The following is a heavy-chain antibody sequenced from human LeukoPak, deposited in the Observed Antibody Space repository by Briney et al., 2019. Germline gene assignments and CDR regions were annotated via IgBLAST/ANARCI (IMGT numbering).Heavy chain of an antibody. J-gene: IGHJ4*02. D-gene: IGHD5-18*01. CDR3: ARDQGIQLWFFDY. V-gene: IGHV4-59*12. CDR1: GGSINNYY. Sequence: KTSETLSLTCTVSGGSINNYYWSWIRQPPGKGLEWIGYIYYSGSTNYNPSLKSRVTISVDTSKNQFSLKLSSVTAADTAVYYCARDQGIQLWFFDYWGQGTLVTVSS. CDR2: IYYSGST.